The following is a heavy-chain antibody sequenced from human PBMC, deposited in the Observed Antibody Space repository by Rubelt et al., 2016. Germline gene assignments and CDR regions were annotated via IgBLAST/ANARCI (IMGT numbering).Heavy chain of an antibody. J-gene: IGHJ4*02. D-gene: IGHD1-26*01. V-gene: IGHV1-3*01. CDR3: ARDHSGSYSFDF. CDR2: INAGNGNT. CDR1: GYTFTSYS. Sequence: EVKKPGASVKVSCKASGYTFTSYSMHWVRQAPGQKLEWMGWINAGNGNTKYSQKFQGRVTITRYTSASTAYMELSSLTSEDTAVYYCARDHSGSYSFDFWGQGTLVTVSS.